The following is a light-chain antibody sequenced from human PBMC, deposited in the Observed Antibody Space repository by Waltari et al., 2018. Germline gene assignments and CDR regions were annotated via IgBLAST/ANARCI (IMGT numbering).Light chain of an antibody. Sequence: DIVMTQSPDSLAASLGERATINCTSSQSVLYSSNNKNYLAWYQQKPGQPPKLLIYWASTRESGVPDRFSGSGSGTDFTLTISSLQAEDVAVYYCQQYYSTPSFGQGTKLEIK. V-gene: IGKV4-1*01. CDR1: QSVLYSSNNKNY. CDR3: QQYYSTPS. CDR2: WAS. J-gene: IGKJ2*01.